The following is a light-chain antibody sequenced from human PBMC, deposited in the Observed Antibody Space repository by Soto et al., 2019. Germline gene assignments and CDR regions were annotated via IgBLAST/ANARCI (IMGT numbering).Light chain of an antibody. CDR1: QDINKF. V-gene: IGKV1-9*01. CDR2: SAS. Sequence: IKLTQSPSSLSASVGDRVTLTCRASQDINKFLAWFQQTPGKAPKLLVYSASTLHSGVPSRFSGSGSGTDFALTISSLQPEDFATYYCQQLKTYPYTFGQGTRLDIK. J-gene: IGKJ2*01. CDR3: QQLKTYPYT.